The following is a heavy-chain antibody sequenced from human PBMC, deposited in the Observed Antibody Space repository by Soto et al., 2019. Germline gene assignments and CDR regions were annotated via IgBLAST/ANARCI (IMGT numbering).Heavy chain of an antibody. V-gene: IGHV4-31*03. J-gene: IGHJ6*02. CDR1: GASIRGGIYY. D-gene: IGHD3-10*01. Sequence: QVQLQESGPGLVKPSQTLSLTCTVSGASIRGGIYYWSWIRQPPGKALEWIGYIYYNGRPYYNPSLQSRVTISVDTSENHLSLKLNSVTAADTAVYYCARDGGPLGPGGMDVWGQGSTVTVSS. CDR3: ARDGGPLGPGGMDV. CDR2: IYYNGRP.